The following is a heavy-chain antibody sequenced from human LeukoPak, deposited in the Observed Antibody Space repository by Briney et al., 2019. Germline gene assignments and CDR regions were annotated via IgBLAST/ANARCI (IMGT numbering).Heavy chain of an antibody. V-gene: IGHV3-48*04. Sequence: GGSLRLSCAASGFTFSSYSMNWVRQAPGKGLEWISYISSDRNIIYYADSVKGRFTISRDNAKNSLYLQMNSHRAEDTAVYYCAGSRYPEPQDLNYWGQGTLVTVSS. D-gene: IGHD2-15*01. J-gene: IGHJ4*02. CDR3: AGSRYPEPQDLNY. CDR2: ISSDRNII. CDR1: GFTFSSYS.